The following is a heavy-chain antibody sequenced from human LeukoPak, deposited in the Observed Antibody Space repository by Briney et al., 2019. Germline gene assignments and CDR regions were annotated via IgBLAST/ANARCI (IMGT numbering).Heavy chain of an antibody. D-gene: IGHD2-15*01. CDR3: AKAPAPYCGGGSSLFAY. Sequence: PGGSLRLSCAASGFTFSSYAMSWVRQAPGKGLEWVSAISGSGGSTYYADSVKGRFTISRDNSKNTLYLQMNSLRAEDTAVYYCAKAPAPYCGGGSSLFAYGAQGPLVTVSP. CDR1: GFTFSSYA. CDR2: ISGSGGST. V-gene: IGHV3-23*01. J-gene: IGHJ4*02.